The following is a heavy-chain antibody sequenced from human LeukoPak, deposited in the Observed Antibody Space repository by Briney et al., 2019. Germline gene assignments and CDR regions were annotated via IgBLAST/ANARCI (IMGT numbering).Heavy chain of an antibody. D-gene: IGHD5-12*01. CDR3: ARGPYWLRLIYYYYGMDV. V-gene: IGHV1-8*01. CDR2: MNPNSGNT. J-gene: IGHJ6*02. CDR1: GYTFTSYD. Sequence: GASVKVSCKASGYTFTSYDINWVRQATGQGLEWMGWMNPNSGNTGYAQKFQGRVTMTRNTSISTAYMELSSLRSEDTAVYYCARGPYWLRLIYYYYGMDVWGQGTTVTVSS.